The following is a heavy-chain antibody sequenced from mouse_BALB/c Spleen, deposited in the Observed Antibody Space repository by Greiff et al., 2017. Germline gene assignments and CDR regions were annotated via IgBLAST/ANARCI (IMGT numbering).Heavy chain of an antibody. J-gene: IGHJ2*01. Sequence: EVKLQESGPGLVKPSQSLSLTCTVTGYSITSDYAWNWIRQFPGNKLEWMGYISYSGSTSYNPSLKSRISITRDTSKNQFFLQLNSVTTEDTATYYCARNYGPDYWGQGTTLTVSS. CDR2: ISYSGST. CDR3: ARNYGPDY. CDR1: GYSITSDYA. V-gene: IGHV3-2*02. D-gene: IGHD1-2*01.